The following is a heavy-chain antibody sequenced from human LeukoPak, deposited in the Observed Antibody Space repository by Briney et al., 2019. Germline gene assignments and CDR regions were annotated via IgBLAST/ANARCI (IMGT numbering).Heavy chain of an antibody. D-gene: IGHD5-18*01. J-gene: IGHJ4*02. Sequence: SETLSLTCTVSGGSITNYYWSWIRQPPGKGLEWIGYIYHSGSTYYNPSLKSRVTISVDRSKNQFSLKLSSVTAADTAVYYCAREPRFLYSYDYWGQGTLVTVSS. CDR2: IYHSGST. CDR3: AREPRFLYSYDY. CDR1: GGSITNYY. V-gene: IGHV4-59*12.